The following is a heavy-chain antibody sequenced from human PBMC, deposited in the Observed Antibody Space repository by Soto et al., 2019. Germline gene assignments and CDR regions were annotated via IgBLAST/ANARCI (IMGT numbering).Heavy chain of an antibody. CDR3: AREAYYDSRGYYYVFDY. J-gene: IGHJ4*02. CDR2: IYYSGST. CDR1: GGSISSGDYY. V-gene: IGHV4-30-4*01. D-gene: IGHD3-22*01. Sequence: QVQLQESGPGLVKPSQTLSLTCSVSGGSISSGDYYWSWIRQPPGKGLEWIGYIYYSGSTYYNPSLKSRVTISVDTSKNQFSLKLSSVTAADTAVYYCAREAYYDSRGYYYVFDYCGQGTLVTVSS.